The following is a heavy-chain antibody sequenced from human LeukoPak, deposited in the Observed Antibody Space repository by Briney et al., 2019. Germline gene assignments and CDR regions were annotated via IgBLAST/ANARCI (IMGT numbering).Heavy chain of an antibody. CDR1: GGTFSSYA. CDR2: IIPIFGTA. J-gene: IGHJ3*02. D-gene: IGHD3-22*01. Sequence: SVKVSCKASGGTFSSYAISWVRQAPGQGLEWMGGIIPIFGTANYAQKFQGRVTITTDESTSTAYMELSSLRSEDTAVYYCARGLLGYYYDSSGYSAAFEIWGQGTMVTVSS. V-gene: IGHV1-69*05. CDR3: ARGLLGYYYDSSGYSAAFEI.